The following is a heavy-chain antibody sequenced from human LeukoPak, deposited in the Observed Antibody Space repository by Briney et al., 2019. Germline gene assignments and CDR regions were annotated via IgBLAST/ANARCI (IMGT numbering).Heavy chain of an antibody. V-gene: IGHV3-66*01. D-gene: IGHD6-13*01. CDR1: GFTVSSNY. J-gene: IGHJ4*02. CDR3: ARAAAGLLCFDY. CDR2: IYSGGST. Sequence: GGSLRLSCAASGFTVSSNYMSWVHQAPGKGLEWVSVIYSGGSTYYADSVKGRFTISRDNSKNTLYLQMNSLRAEDTAVYYCARAAAGLLCFDYWGQGTLVTVSS.